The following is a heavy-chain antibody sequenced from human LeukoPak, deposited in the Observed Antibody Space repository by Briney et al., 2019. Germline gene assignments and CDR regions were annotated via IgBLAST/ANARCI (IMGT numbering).Heavy chain of an antibody. V-gene: IGHV3-7*01. Sequence: GGSLRLSCAASGFTFSSYWMSWVRQAPGKGLEWVANIKQDGSEKYYVDSVKGRFTISRDNAKNSPYLQMNSLRAEDTAVYYCARGNIGYCSSTSCYEGDYWGQGTLVTVSS. CDR3: ARGNIGYCSSTSCYEGDY. J-gene: IGHJ4*02. D-gene: IGHD2-2*01. CDR2: IKQDGSEK. CDR1: GFTFSSYW.